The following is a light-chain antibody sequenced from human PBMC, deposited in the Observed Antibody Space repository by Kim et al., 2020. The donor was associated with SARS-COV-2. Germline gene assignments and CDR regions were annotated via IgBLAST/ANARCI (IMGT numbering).Light chain of an antibody. J-gene: IGKJ4*01. Sequence: LSPGERAPLSCRASQNVASYLAWYQQRPGQAPRLLIYDASNRAAGIPARFSGSGSGTDFSLTISSLRTEDFAIYFCQQRSNWTLIFGGGTKVDIK. CDR1: QNVASY. CDR3: QQRSNWTLI. V-gene: IGKV3-11*01. CDR2: DAS.